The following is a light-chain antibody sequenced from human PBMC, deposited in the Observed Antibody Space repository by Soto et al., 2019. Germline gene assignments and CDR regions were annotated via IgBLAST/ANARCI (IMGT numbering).Light chain of an antibody. Sequence: VITQSPCSLAVLPGERATLSCMAGQGVTTNFAWYQQKSGQSPRLLIYDVSIRATGVPARFSGTGSETDFTLTISGLQPEDFATYYCQQTHSRPLSFGPGTKVEIK. CDR3: QQTHSRPLS. CDR2: DVS. J-gene: IGKJ3*01. V-gene: IGKV3-15*01. CDR1: QGVTTN.